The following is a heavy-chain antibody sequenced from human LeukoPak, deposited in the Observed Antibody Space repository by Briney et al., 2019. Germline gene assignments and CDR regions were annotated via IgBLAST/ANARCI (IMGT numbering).Heavy chain of an antibody. CDR3: AKNYGDYPSYYYYYHMDV. D-gene: IGHD4-17*01. V-gene: IGHV3-23*01. CDR2: ISGSGGST. CDR1: GFTFSSYN. Sequence: GGSLRLSCAASGFTFSSYNMNWVRQAPGKGLEWVAAISGSGGSTYYADSVKGRFTISRDNSKNTLYLQMNSLRAEDTAVYYCAKNYGDYPSYYYYYHMDVWGKGTTVTVSS. J-gene: IGHJ6*03.